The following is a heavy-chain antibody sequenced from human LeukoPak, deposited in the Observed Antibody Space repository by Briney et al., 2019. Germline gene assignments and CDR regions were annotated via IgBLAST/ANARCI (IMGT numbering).Heavy chain of an antibody. CDR1: GFPFSSYA. Sequence: GGSLRLSCATSGFPFSSYAMSWVRQAPGKGLEWVSAISGSGGSTYYADSVKGRFTISRDNSKNTLYLQMNSLRAEDTAVYYCAKDEQYSSGSNYYYYYGMDVWGQGTTVTVSS. CDR2: ISGSGGST. J-gene: IGHJ6*02. D-gene: IGHD6-19*01. V-gene: IGHV3-23*01. CDR3: AKDEQYSSGSNYYYYYGMDV.